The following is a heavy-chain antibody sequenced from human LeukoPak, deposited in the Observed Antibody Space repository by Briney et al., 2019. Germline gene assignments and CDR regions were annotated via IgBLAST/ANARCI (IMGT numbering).Heavy chain of an antibody. Sequence: GASVKVSCKVSGYTLAELSMHWVRQAPGKGLEWMGGFDPEDGETIYAQKFQGRVTMTEDTSTDTAYMELSSLRSEDTAVYYCATDSSEWELQYAFDIWGQGTMVTVSS. CDR2: FDPEDGET. D-gene: IGHD1-26*01. J-gene: IGHJ3*02. V-gene: IGHV1-24*01. CDR1: GYTLAELS. CDR3: ATDSSEWELQYAFDI.